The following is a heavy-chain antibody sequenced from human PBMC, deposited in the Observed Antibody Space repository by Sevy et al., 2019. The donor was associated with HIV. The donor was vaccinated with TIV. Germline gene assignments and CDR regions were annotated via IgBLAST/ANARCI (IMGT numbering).Heavy chain of an antibody. CDR1: GFTFSSYA. D-gene: IGHD5-18*01. Sequence: GGSLRLSCAASGFTFSSYAMHWVRQAPGKGLEWVAVISYDGSNKYYADSVKGRFTISRNNSKNTQYLQMNSLRAEDTAVYYCARAQWIQLWSYFDYWGQGTLVTVSS. CDR3: ARAQWIQLWSYFDY. CDR2: ISYDGSNK. V-gene: IGHV3-30-3*01. J-gene: IGHJ4*02.